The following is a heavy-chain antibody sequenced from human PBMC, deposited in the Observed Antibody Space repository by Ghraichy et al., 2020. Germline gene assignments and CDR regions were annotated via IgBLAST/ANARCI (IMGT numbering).Heavy chain of an antibody. CDR1: GFTFSSYW. CDR2: INSDGSST. D-gene: IGHD4-23*01. V-gene: IGHV3-74*01. CDR3: ARVRRGGNSGLDY. Sequence: GGSLRLSCAASGFTFSSYWMHWVRQAPGKGLVWVSRINSDGSSTSYADSVKGRFTVSRDDAKNTLYLQINSLRAEETAVYYCARVRRGGNSGLDYWGQGTLVTVSS. J-gene: IGHJ4*02.